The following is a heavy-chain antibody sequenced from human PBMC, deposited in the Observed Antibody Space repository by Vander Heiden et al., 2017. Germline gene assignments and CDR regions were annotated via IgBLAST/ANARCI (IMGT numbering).Heavy chain of an antibody. Sequence: EVQLVESGGNLVQPGGSLRLSCTASGSTLRDHGMAWVRQAPGKGLEWVANVKRDGSEKNYVDSVKGRFTISRDNAKNSLYLQMNSLRVEDTALYYCARGPNYGLRTDWFAPWGQGTLVTVSS. J-gene: IGHJ5*02. CDR3: ARGPNYGLRTDWFAP. CDR1: GSTLRDHG. CDR2: VKRDGSEK. D-gene: IGHD3-10*01. V-gene: IGHV3-7*04.